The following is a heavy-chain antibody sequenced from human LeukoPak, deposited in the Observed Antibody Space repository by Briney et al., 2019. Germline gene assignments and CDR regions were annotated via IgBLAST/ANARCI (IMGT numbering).Heavy chain of an antibody. CDR3: VRGGGLLPDY. Sequence: GGSLRLSCAASGFSFSTFWMSWVRQAPERGLEWVANIKPDGSEQYYVDSVKGRFTISRDNAKNSMYLQISSLRAEDTAVYYRVRGGGLLPDYWGQGTPVTVSS. J-gene: IGHJ4*02. CDR2: IKPDGSEQ. CDR1: GFSFSTFW. D-gene: IGHD1-26*01. V-gene: IGHV3-7*01.